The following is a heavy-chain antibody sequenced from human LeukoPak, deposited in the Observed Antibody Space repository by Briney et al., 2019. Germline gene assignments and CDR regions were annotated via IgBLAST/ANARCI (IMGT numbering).Heavy chain of an antibody. D-gene: IGHD4-17*01. CDR3: ARRVTTVNYYYYYGMDV. J-gene: IGHJ6*02. Sequence: GASVKVSCKASGYTFIGYYMHWVQQAPGQGLEWMGWINPNSGGTNYAQKFQGRVTMTTDTSTSTAYMELRSLRSDDTAVYYCARRVTTVNYYYYYGMDVWGQGTTVTVSS. CDR1: GYTFIGYY. CDR2: INPNSGGT. V-gene: IGHV1-2*02.